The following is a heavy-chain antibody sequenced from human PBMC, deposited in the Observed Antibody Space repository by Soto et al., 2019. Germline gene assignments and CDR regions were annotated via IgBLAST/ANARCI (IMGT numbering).Heavy chain of an antibody. D-gene: IGHD2-21*01. CDR3: AKDRKKTLIVVHTPFDL. J-gene: IGHJ4*02. Sequence: ASVKVSCKASGYTFSNFAMHWVRQAPGQRLEWMGWINAGNWNTKYSQKFQGRVTITRDASASTAYMELSSLRAEDTALYYCAKDRKKTLIVVHTPFDLWGRGTQVTVSS. CDR1: GYTFSNFA. CDR2: INAGNWNT. V-gene: IGHV1-3*01.